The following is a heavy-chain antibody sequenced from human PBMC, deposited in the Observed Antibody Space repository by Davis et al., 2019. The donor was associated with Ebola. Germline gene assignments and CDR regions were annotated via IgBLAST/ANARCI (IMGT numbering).Heavy chain of an antibody. Sequence: ASVKVSCKASGYTFTSYGISWVRQAPGQGLEWMGWISAYNGNTNYAQKLQGRVTMTTDTSTSTAYMELRSLRSDDTAVYYCARGSREITIFGVVIIRGYFDLWGRGTLVTVSS. CDR1: GYTFTSYG. J-gene: IGHJ2*01. CDR2: ISAYNGNT. D-gene: IGHD3-3*01. CDR3: ARGSREITIFGVVIIRGYFDL. V-gene: IGHV1-18*01.